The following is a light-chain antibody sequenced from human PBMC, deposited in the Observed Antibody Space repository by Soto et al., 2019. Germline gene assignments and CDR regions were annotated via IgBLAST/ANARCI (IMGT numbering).Light chain of an antibody. CDR3: QHYRTS. CDR2: GAS. CDR1: QSVSSSN. Sequence: EIVLTQSPGTLSLSPGERATLSCRASQSVSSSNLAWYQQKPGQPPRLLIFGASSRATGIPDRFTGSGSGTDFTLTNTRLEPEDFAVYYCQHYRTSFGGGTKVEIK. J-gene: IGKJ4*01. V-gene: IGKV3-20*01.